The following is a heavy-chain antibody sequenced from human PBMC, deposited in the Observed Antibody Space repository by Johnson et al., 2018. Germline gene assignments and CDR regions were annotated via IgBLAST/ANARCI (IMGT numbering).Heavy chain of an antibody. V-gene: IGHV3-23*04. CDR2: ISASGGVP. D-gene: IGHD3-22*01. CDR1: GLTFSSYA. J-gene: IGHJ6*03. Sequence: EVQLVESGGGLVQPGGSLRLSCAASGLTFSSYAMNWVRQAPGKGLDWVSVISASGGVPYYAYSVKGRFTISRDNSKNTLYLQMNSLRAEDTAVYHCAKDDSFDPRDHMDVWGKGTTVTVSS. CDR3: AKDDSFDPRDHMDV.